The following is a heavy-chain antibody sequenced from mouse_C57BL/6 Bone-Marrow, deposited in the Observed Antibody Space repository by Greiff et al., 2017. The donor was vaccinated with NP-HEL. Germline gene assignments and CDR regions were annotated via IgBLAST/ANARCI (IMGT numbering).Heavy chain of an antibody. J-gene: IGHJ4*01. CDR2: ISSGSSTI. CDR1: GFTFSSYG. Sequence: EVHLVESGGDLVKPGGSLKLSCAASGFTFSSYGMHWVRQAPEKGLEWVAYISSGSSTIYYADTVKGRFTISRDNAKNTLFLQMTSLRSEDTAMYYCARRYRGLYYYAMDYWGQGTSVTVSS. CDR3: ARRYRGLYYYAMDY. D-gene: IGHD2-12*01. V-gene: IGHV5-17*01.